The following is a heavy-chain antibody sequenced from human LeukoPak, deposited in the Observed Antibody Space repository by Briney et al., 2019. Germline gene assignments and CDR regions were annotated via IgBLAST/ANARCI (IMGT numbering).Heavy chain of an antibody. CDR2: ISSSSSYI. D-gene: IGHD2-21*02. V-gene: IGHV3-21*01. CDR1: GFTFSSYS. Sequence: GGSLRLSCAASGFTFSSYSMNWVRQAPGKGLEWVSSISSSSSYIYYADSVKGRFTISRDNAKNSLYLQMNSLRAEDTAVYYCARKHCGGDCYIDYWGQGTLVTVSS. J-gene: IGHJ4*02. CDR3: ARKHCGGDCYIDY.